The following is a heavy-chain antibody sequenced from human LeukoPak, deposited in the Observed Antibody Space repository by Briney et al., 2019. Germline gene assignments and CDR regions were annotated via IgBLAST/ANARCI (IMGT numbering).Heavy chain of an antibody. D-gene: IGHD4-17*01. J-gene: IGHJ6*02. Sequence: PGGSLRLSCAASGFTFSSYAMSWVRQAPGKGLEWVSGISGSGSSTYYADSVKGRFTVSRDNSKNTLYLQMNSLRAEDTAVYYCAKVLYPTDYYYGMDVWGQGTTVTVSS. CDR3: AKVLYPTDYYYGMDV. V-gene: IGHV3-23*01. CDR2: ISGSGSST. CDR1: GFTFSSYA.